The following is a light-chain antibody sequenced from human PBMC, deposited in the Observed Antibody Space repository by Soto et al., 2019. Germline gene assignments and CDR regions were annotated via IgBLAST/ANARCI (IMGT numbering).Light chain of an antibody. CDR2: GAS. J-gene: IGKJ2*01. V-gene: IGKV3-20*01. Sequence: EIVLTQSPGTLSLSPGERATLSCRASQSVSSSYLAWYQQKPGQAPRLLIYGASSRATGIPDRFSGSWSGTDFPLIISRLEPEGFAVYYCQQYGSSPYTFGQGTKLEIK. CDR1: QSVSSSY. CDR3: QQYGSSPYT.